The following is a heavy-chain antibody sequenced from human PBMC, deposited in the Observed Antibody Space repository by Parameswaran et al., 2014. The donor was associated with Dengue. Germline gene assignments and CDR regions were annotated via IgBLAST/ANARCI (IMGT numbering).Heavy chain of an antibody. J-gene: IGHJ6*02. D-gene: IGHD2-2*01. Sequence: RWIRQPPGKALEWLAHIFSNDEKSYSTSLKSRLTISKDTSKSQVVLTMTNMDPVDTATYYCARMKVLVPAAMWVGDYYYGMDVWGQGTTVTVSS. V-gene: IGHV2-26*01. CDR2: IFSNDEK. CDR3: ARMKVLVPAAMWVGDYYYGMDV.